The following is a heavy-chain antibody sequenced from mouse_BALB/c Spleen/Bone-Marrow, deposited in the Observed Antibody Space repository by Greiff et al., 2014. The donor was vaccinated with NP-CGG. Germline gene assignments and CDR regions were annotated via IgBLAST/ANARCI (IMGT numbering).Heavy chain of an antibody. CDR3: ESRGEYFDV. Sequence: VQLKESGPELGKPGGSGKISCKASGYSFTGYYMHWGKKSHGNSLDWIGYIYSYNGVFSYNQKFKGKATLTVDKSSSTAYMELRSLTSDDSAVYYCESRGEYFDVWGAGTTVTVSS. J-gene: IGHJ1*01. V-gene: IGHV1-31*01. CDR2: IYSYNGVF. CDR1: GYSFTGYY.